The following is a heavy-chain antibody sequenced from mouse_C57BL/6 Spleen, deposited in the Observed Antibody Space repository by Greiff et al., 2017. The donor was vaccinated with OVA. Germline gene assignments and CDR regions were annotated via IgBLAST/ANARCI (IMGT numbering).Heavy chain of an antibody. V-gene: IGHV1-15*01. Sequence: VKLVESGAELVRPGASVTLSCKASGYTFTDYEMHWVKQTPVHGLEWIGAIDPETGGTAYNQKFKGKAILTADKSSSTAYTELRSLTSEDSAVYYCTRDYYGSSYVGYFDYWGQGTTLTVSS. CDR3: TRDYYGSSYVGYFDY. CDR1: GYTFTDYE. J-gene: IGHJ2*01. D-gene: IGHD1-1*01. CDR2: IDPETGGT.